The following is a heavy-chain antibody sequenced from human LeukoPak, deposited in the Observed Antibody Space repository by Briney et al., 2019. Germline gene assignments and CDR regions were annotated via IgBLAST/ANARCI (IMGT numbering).Heavy chain of an antibody. J-gene: IGHJ3*02. CDR3: ARLEWYSTGWYLLHYAFDI. V-gene: IGHV4-38-2*01. D-gene: IGHD6-19*01. CDR1: GYSISSGYY. Sequence: SETLSLTXAVSGYSISSGYYWGWVRQPPGKGLEWIGSIYHSGSTYYNPSLKSRVTISVDTSKNQFSLKLSSVTAADTAVYYCARLEWYSTGWYLLHYAFDIWGQGTMVTVSS. CDR2: IYHSGST.